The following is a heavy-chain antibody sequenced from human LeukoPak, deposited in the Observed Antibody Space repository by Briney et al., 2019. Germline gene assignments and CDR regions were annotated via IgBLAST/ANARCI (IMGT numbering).Heavy chain of an antibody. CDR2: ISSSSSYI. V-gene: IGHV3-21*01. D-gene: IGHD2-2*01. J-gene: IGHJ6*03. Sequence: GGSLRLSCAASGFTFSSYSMNWVRQAPGKGLEWVSSISSSSSYIYYADSVKGRFTISRDNAKSSLYLQMNSLRAEDTAVYYCARFLGYCSSTSCYFSYYYYMDVWGKGTTVTVSS. CDR3: ARFLGYCSSTSCYFSYYYYMDV. CDR1: GFTFSSYS.